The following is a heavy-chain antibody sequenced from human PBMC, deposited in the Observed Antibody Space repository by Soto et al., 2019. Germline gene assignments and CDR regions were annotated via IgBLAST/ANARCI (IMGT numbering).Heavy chain of an antibody. Sequence: KTSETLSLTCTVSGGSVSSGSYYWSWIRQPPGKGLEWIGYIYYSGSTNYNPSLKSRVTISVDTSKNQFSLKLSSVTAADTAVYYCAGLREFNYYGSTPRFDYWGQGTLVTVSS. CDR2: IYYSGST. V-gene: IGHV4-61*01. CDR3: AGLREFNYYGSTPRFDY. J-gene: IGHJ4*02. D-gene: IGHD3-10*01. CDR1: GGSVSSGSYY.